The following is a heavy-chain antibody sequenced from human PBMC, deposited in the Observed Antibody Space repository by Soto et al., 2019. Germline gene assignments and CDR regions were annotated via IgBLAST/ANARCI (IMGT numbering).Heavy chain of an antibody. CDR1: GFTFSSYA. J-gene: IGHJ2*01. CDR2: ISGSGGST. D-gene: IGHD5-12*01. V-gene: IGHV3-23*01. CDR3: AKHAVQEWLRFWYFDL. Sequence: EVQLLESGGGLVQPGGSLRLSCAASGFTFSSYAMSWVRQAPGKGLEWVSAISGSGGSTYYADSVKGRFTISRDNSKNTLYLQMNSLRAEDTVVYYCAKHAVQEWLRFWYFDLWGRGTLVTVSS.